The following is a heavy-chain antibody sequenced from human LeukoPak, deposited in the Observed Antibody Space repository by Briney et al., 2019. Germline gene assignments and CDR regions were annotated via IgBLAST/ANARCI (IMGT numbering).Heavy chain of an antibody. CDR3: ARHLKSRGYSYGSASRKYYYYGMDV. CDR1: GGSISSYY. J-gene: IGHJ6*02. V-gene: IGHV4-4*07. Sequence: SETLSLTCTVSGGSISSYYWSWIRQPAGKGLEWIGRIYTSGSTNYNPSLKSRVTISVDTSKNQFSLKLSSVTAADTAVYYCARHLKSRGYSYGSASRKYYYYGMDVWGQGTTVTVSS. D-gene: IGHD5-18*01. CDR2: IYTSGST.